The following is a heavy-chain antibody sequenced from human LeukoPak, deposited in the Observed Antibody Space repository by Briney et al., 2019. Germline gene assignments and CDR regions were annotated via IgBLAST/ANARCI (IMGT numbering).Heavy chain of an antibody. J-gene: IGHJ4*02. V-gene: IGHV4-39*07. Sequence: GSLRLSCAASGFTFSNYDMNWVRQAPGKGLEWIGNIFYSGSTYYSPSLRSRVTISLDTSRNQFSLKLNSVTAADTAVYYCSRGIWPPDYWGQGTLVTVSS. CDR1: GFTFSNYD. CDR2: IFYSGST. D-gene: IGHD2-15*01. CDR3: SRGIWPPDY.